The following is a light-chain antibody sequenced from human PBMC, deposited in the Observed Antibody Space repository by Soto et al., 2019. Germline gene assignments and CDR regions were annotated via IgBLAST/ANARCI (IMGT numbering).Light chain of an antibody. CDR3: QQSSNSPPIT. CDR1: QNIDNH. Sequence: DIQLTQSPSSLSESVGDSVSISCWASQNIDNHLNWYRQRSGEAPEVLIYAASALRDGVSSRVSGRGYGTEFTLTIMNLVPEEFATYYCQQSSNSPPITFGQGTSL. V-gene: IGKV1-39*01. CDR2: AAS. J-gene: IGKJ5*01.